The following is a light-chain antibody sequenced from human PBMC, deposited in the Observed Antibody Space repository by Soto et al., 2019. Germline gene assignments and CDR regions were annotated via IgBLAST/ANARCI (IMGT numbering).Light chain of an antibody. J-gene: IGKJ2*01. Sequence: DIVMTQSPDSLAVSLGERATINCKSSQSVLYSSNNKNYLAWYQQKPGQPPNLLIYWASTRESGVPDRFSVSGSGTDFTLTISSLQAEDVAVYYCQQYYSTPYTLGQGTKLEIK. CDR2: WAS. CDR3: QQYYSTPYT. CDR1: QSVLYSSNNKNY. V-gene: IGKV4-1*01.